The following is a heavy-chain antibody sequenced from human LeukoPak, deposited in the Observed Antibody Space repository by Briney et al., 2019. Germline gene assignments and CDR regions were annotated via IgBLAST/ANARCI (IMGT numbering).Heavy chain of an antibody. CDR3: ARTPGSSSSVFYYYYMDV. D-gene: IGHD6-6*01. J-gene: IGHJ6*03. Sequence: GGSLRLSCAASGFTFSNYPMHWVRQAPGKGLEWVAVISYDGSNKYYADSVRGRFTISRDNSKNTLYLQMNSLRAEDTAVYYCARTPGSSSSVFYYYYMDVWGKGTTVTVSS. CDR1: GFTFSNYP. CDR2: ISYDGSNK. V-gene: IGHV3-30*04.